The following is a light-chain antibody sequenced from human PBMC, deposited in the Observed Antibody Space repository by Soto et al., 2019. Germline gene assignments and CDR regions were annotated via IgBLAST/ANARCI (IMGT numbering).Light chain of an antibody. Sequence: DIQMTQSPSSVSASVGDRVTITCRASQYISSWLAWYQQKPGKAPQLLIYAASSLQSGVPSRFSGSGSGTDFTLTIISLQPEDFATYYCLQSNSFPHTFGQGTKLEIK. CDR2: AAS. CDR3: LQSNSFPHT. J-gene: IGKJ2*01. CDR1: QYISSW. V-gene: IGKV1-12*01.